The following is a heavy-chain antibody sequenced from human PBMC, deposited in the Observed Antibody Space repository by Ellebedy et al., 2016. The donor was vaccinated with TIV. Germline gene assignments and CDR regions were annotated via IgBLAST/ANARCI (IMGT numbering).Heavy chain of an antibody. CDR3: AKDKTVAAAGTRGAFDI. CDR1: GFTFSSYG. D-gene: IGHD6-13*01. CDR2: IWYDGSNK. J-gene: IGHJ3*02. V-gene: IGHV3-30*02. Sequence: GESLKISCAASGFTFSSYGMHWVRQAPGKGLEWVAVIWYDGSNKYYADSVKGRFTISRDNSKNTLYLQMNSLRAEDTALYYCAKDKTVAAAGTRGAFDIWGQGTMVTVSS.